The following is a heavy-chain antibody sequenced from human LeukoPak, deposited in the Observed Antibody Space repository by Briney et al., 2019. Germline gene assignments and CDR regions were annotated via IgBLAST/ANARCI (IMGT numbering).Heavy chain of an antibody. Sequence: GGSLRLSCAASGFTFSSYSMNWVRQAPGKGLEWVSSISSSSSYIYYADSVKGRFTISRDNAKNSLYLQMNSLRAEDTAVYYCARDWAVTAAAGAFDIWGQGTMVTVPS. CDR1: GFTFSSYS. CDR3: ARDWAVTAAAGAFDI. J-gene: IGHJ3*02. D-gene: IGHD2-21*02. CDR2: ISSSSSYI. V-gene: IGHV3-21*01.